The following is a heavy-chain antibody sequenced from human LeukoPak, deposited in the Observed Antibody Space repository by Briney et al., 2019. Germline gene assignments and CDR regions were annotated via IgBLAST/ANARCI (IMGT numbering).Heavy chain of an antibody. V-gene: IGHV4-31*02. CDR2: IYHSGST. CDR1: GASISTGGSY. D-gene: IGHD2/OR15-2a*01. Sequence: PSQSLSFTCTVSGASISTGGSYWSWIRQPPGKGLEWIGCIYHSGSTSYNPSLRGRVTISVDTSKNQFSLKLSSVTAADTAIYYCARQAVIIPTGVEGPWFDPWGQGTLVAVSS. CDR3: ARQAVIIPTGVEGPWFDP. J-gene: IGHJ5*02.